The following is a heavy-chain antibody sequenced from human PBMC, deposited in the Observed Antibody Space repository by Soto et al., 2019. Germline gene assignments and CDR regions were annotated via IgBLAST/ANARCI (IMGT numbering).Heavy chain of an antibody. CDR2: ISAYNGNT. CDR3: ARGGYYGSGSSLYYYGMDV. V-gene: IGHV1-18*01. Sequence: ASVKVSFKASGYTFTSYGISWLRHAPGQGLEWMGWISAYNGNTNYAQKLQGRVTMTTDTSTSTAYMELRSLRSDDTAVYYCARGGYYGSGSSLYYYGMDVWGQGTTVTVSS. D-gene: IGHD3-10*01. CDR1: GYTFTSYG. J-gene: IGHJ6*02.